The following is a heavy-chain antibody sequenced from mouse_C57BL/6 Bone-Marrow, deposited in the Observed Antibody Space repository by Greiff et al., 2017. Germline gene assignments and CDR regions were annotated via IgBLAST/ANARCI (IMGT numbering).Heavy chain of an antibody. CDR1: GYTFTSYW. J-gene: IGHJ2*01. D-gene: IGHD2-1*01. V-gene: IGHV1-72*01. Sequence: QVQLQQPGAELVKPGASVKLSCKASGYTFTSYWMPWVKQRPGRGLEWIGRIAPNSGGTKYNEKFKSKATLTVDKPSSTAYMQLSSLTSEDSAVYYCARSPSGNYGSYYFDYWGQGTTLTVSS. CDR3: ARSPSGNYGSYYFDY. CDR2: IAPNSGGT.